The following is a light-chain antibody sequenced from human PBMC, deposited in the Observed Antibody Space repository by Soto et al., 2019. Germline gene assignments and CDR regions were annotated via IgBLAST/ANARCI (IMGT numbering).Light chain of an antibody. V-gene: IGKV1-12*01. J-gene: IGKJ5*01. CDR3: QQAYNFPLT. CDR1: QDVGSW. CDR2: AAS. Sequence: DLQMTQSPSSVSASVGDSVTITCRASQDVGSWLAWYQQRPGKTPELLIYAASFLRSGVPSRFFGSGSGTDFTLSIRNVQPEDFGTYYCQQAYNFPLTFGQGTRLEI.